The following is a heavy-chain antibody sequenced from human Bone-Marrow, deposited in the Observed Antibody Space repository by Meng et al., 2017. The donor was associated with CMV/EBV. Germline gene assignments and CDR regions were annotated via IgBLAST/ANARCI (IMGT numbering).Heavy chain of an antibody. Sequence: SETLSLTCTVSGGSISSSSYYWGWIRQSPGKGLEWIGSMYYSGSTYYNPSLKSRVTISADTSKNQFSLKLSSVTAADTAVYYCARDENGFYGWFDPWRQGTLVTVSS. V-gene: IGHV4-39*07. D-gene: IGHD3-3*01. CDR3: ARDENGFYGWFDP. CDR1: GGSISSSSYY. CDR2: MYYSGST. J-gene: IGHJ5*02.